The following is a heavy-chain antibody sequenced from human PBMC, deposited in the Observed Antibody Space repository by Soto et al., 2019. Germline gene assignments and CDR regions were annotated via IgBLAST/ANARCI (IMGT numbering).Heavy chain of an antibody. J-gene: IGHJ4*02. D-gene: IGHD3-3*01. Sequence: DVRLAESGGGLVQPGGSLRLSCTTSGFSFDSFAMTWVRQAPGKGLEWVATISGSDGKTYYADSVKGRFSISRDTSRNTLYLQMNSLRADDTAIYYCAKWSYLDYWGQGTRVTVSS. CDR1: GFSFDSFA. CDR2: ISGSDGKT. V-gene: IGHV3-23*04. CDR3: AKWSYLDY.